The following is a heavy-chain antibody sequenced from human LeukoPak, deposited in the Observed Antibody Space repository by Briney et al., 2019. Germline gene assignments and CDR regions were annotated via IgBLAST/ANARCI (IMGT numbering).Heavy chain of an antibody. CDR2: ISSSSSYI. CDR1: GFIFSSYS. CDR3: ARQVYYDSSGYYY. D-gene: IGHD3-22*01. Sequence: GGSLRLSCAASGFIFSSYSMNWVRQAPGKGLEWVSSISSSSSYIYYADSVKGRFTISRDNAKNSLYLQMNSLRAEDTAVYYCARQVYYDSSGYYYWGQGTLVTVSS. V-gene: IGHV3-21*01. J-gene: IGHJ4*02.